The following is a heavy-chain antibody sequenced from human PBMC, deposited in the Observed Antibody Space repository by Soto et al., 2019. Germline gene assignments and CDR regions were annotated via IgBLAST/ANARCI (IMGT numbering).Heavy chain of an antibody. CDR2: VYLRDSET. CDR1: GYSFTNSW. CDR3: ARRGIGHAFDI. Sequence: VVSLKLSWSGSGYSFTNSWIGWVRQIPGKGLAWVGIVYLRDSETRYSQSFQGQVTISADKSISPAYLQWSTLTASDTAMYYCARRGIGHAFDIWGQGTMVTVSS. J-gene: IGHJ3*02. D-gene: IGHD3-16*01. V-gene: IGHV5-51*01.